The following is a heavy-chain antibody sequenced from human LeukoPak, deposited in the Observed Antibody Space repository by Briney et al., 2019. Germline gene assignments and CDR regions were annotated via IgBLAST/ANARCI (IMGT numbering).Heavy chain of an antibody. Sequence: PGGSLRLSCAASGFTFSSYWMSWVRQAPGKGLEWVANIKQDGSEKYYVDSVKGRFTISRDNSENTLYLQMNSLRAEDTAVYYCAKTHTIFGVVPGPNWFDPWGQGTLVTVSS. CDR2: IKQDGSEK. CDR1: GFTFSSYW. V-gene: IGHV3-7*01. D-gene: IGHD3-3*01. J-gene: IGHJ5*02. CDR3: AKTHTIFGVVPGPNWFDP.